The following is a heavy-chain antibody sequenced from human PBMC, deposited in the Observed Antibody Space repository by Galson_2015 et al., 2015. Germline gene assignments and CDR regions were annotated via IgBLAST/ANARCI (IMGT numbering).Heavy chain of an antibody. CDR1: GFTFSSYS. CDR2: ISSSSSYI. J-gene: IGHJ6*03. V-gene: IGHV3-21*01. CDR3: ARDLSSYYYYYMDV. Sequence: SLRLSCAASGFTFSSYSMNWVRQAPGKGLEWVSSISSSSSYIYYADSVKGRFTISRDNAKNSLYLQMNSLGAEDTAAYYCARDLSSYYYYYMDVWGKGTTVTVSS. D-gene: IGHD2-15*01.